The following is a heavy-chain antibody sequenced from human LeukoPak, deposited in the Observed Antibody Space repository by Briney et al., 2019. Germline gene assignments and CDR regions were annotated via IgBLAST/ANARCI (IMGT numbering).Heavy chain of an antibody. V-gene: IGHV4-59*01. CDR1: GGSISSYY. J-gene: IGHJ6*02. CDR3: ARDSYGPGAYYGMDV. CDR2: IYSSGST. D-gene: IGHD3-10*01. Sequence: SETLSLTCTVSGGSISSYYWSWIRQTPGKGLEWIGYIYSSGSTNYNPSLKSRVTISVDTSKNQFSLNLNSVTAADTAIYYCARDSYGPGAYYGMDVWGQGTTVTVS.